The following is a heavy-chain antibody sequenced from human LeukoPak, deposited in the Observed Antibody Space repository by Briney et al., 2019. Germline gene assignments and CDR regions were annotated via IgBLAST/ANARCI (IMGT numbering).Heavy chain of an antibody. CDR1: GGSISSGGYS. Sequence: PSETLSLTCAVSGGSISSGGYSWSWNRQPPGKGLEWIGEINHSGSTNYNPSLKSRVTISVDTSKNQFSLKLSSVTAADTAVYYCARGLYGSGSYPVWGQGTLVTVSS. J-gene: IGHJ4*02. D-gene: IGHD3-10*01. CDR3: ARGLYGSGSYPV. CDR2: INHSGST. V-gene: IGHV4-34*01.